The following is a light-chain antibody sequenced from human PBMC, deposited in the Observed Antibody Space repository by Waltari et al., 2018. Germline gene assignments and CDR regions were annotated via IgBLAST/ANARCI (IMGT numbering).Light chain of an antibody. V-gene: IGKV1-5*03. CDR1: QNINNW. CDR3: QQYNTYHT. Sequence: DIQMTQSPSTLSASIGDRVTITCRASQNINNWLAWYQQKPGKAPKLLISNSSTLERGVPSRFSGSGSGTEFTLTIISLQPDDFATYYCQQYNTYHTFGQGTKLEIK. CDR2: NSS. J-gene: IGKJ2*01.